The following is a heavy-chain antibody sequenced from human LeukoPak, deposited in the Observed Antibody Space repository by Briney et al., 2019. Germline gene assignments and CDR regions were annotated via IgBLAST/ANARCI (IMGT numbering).Heavy chain of an antibody. CDR1: GDSVSSKSAA. D-gene: IGHD2-15*01. CDR2: TYYRSKWHR. CDR3: ARLVGGSPDS. V-gene: IGHV6-1*01. J-gene: IGHJ4*02. Sequence: SQTLSLTCAISGDSVSSKSAAWNWIRQSPSRGLEGLGRTYYRSKWHRDYAVSVKSRITISPDTSKNQFSLQLNSVTPEDTAVYYCARLVGGSPDSWGQGALVTVSS.